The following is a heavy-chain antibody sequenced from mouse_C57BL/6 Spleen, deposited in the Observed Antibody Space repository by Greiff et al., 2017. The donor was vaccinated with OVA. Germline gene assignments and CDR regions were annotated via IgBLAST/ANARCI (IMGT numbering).Heavy chain of an antibody. Sequence: QVQLQQSGPELVKPGASVKISCKASGYAFSSSWMNWVKQRPGKGLEWIGRIYPGDGDTNYNGKFKGKATLTADKSSSTAYMRLSSLTSEDSAVYLCARSAYGGNAMDYWGQGTSVTGSS. D-gene: IGHD1-1*02. CDR3: ARSAYGGNAMDY. V-gene: IGHV1-82*01. CDR1: GYAFSSSW. CDR2: IYPGDGDT. J-gene: IGHJ4*01.